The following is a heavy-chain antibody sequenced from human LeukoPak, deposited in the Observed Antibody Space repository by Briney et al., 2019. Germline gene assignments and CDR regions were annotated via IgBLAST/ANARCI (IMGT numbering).Heavy chain of an antibody. CDR3: TRLWGDCGGDCYSHDY. V-gene: IGHV3-73*01. Sequence: GGLLRLSCVASGFTFSASVMHWVRPASGKGLEWVGRIKSKADNYATAYAASVKGRFTISRDDSKNTAYLQMNSLRAEDTAVYYCTRLWGDCGGDCYSHDYWGQGALVTVSS. CDR1: GFTFSASV. J-gene: IGHJ4*02. D-gene: IGHD2-21*02. CDR2: IKSKADNYAT.